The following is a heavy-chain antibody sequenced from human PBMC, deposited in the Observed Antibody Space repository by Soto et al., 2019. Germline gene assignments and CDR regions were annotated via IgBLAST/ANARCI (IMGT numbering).Heavy chain of an antibody. Sequence: GGSLRLSCSASGFTFTSYAMSWVCRAPGKGLEWVSGISGSGGDTKSADSVKGRLTMSRDNFKNMLYLQMNSLRAEDTAVYYCARDAFCLDKISGLDSWGQGTLVTVSS. CDR2: ISGSGGDT. D-gene: IGHD3-16*01. V-gene: IGHV3-23*01. J-gene: IGHJ4*02. CDR3: ARDAFCLDKISGLDS. CDR1: GFTFTSYA.